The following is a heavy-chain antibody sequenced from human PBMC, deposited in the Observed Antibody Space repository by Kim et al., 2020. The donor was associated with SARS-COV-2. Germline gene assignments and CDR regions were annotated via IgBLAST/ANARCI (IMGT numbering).Heavy chain of an antibody. CDR3: ARGLDS. J-gene: IGHJ5*01. CDR2: INNDGSGT. Sequence: GGSLRLSCAASGFTFTSYWMHWVRQAPGKGLVWVARINNDGSGTNYADSVKGRFTISRDNAKNTLYLQMNNLRAEDTAVYYCARGLDSWGQGTLVTVSS. CDR1: GFTFTSYW. V-gene: IGHV3-74*01.